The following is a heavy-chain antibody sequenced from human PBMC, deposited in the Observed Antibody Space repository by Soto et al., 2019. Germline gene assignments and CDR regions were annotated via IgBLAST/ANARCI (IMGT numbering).Heavy chain of an antibody. CDR3: ARDKHSSLDY. CDR2: ISYDGSNK. D-gene: IGHD6-19*01. Sequence: GGSLRLSCAASGFTFSSYAMHWVRQAPGKGLEWVAVISYDGSNKYYADSVKGRFTISRDNSKNTLYLQMNSLRAEDTAVYYCARDKHSSLDYWGQGTLVTVSS. CDR1: GFTFSSYA. J-gene: IGHJ4*02. V-gene: IGHV3-30-3*01.